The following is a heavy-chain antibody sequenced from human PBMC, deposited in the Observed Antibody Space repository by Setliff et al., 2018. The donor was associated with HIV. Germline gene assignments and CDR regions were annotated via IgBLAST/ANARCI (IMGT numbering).Heavy chain of an antibody. Sequence: KTSETLSLTCTVSGGSISSDNYYWSWIRQPAGKGLEWMGRLYSPGSTNYSPSLKSRLSLSIDTSKNQFSLRLSSVTAADTAVYYCARDIHSSSWYGVGGMDLWGQGTTVTVSS. CDR3: ARDIHSSSWYGVGGMDL. J-gene: IGHJ6*02. CDR1: GGSISSDNYY. CDR2: LYSPGST. V-gene: IGHV4-61*02. D-gene: IGHD6-13*01.